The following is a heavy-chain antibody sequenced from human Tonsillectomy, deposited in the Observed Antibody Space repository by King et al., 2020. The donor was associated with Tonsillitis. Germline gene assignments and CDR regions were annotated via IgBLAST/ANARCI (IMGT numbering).Heavy chain of an antibody. Sequence: QVQLVESGGGVVQPGRSLRLSCAASGFTFRNFGFQWVRQAPGKGLEWVAVISYDGTEKYYGDSVRGRFTISRDNSRNTLYLEMNSLRANDTAVYYCARHYTFFTSGWIGHWFGPWGQGTLVTVSS. V-gene: IGHV3-33*05. CDR1: GFTFRNFG. CDR2: ISYDGTEK. CDR3: ARHYTFFTSGWIGHWFGP. D-gene: IGHD6-19*01. J-gene: IGHJ5*02.